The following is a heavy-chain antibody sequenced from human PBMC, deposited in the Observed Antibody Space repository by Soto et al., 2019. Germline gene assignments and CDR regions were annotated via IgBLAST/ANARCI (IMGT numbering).Heavy chain of an antibody. CDR2: ISSSGSTI. J-gene: IGHJ4*02. CDR1: GFTFSDYY. CDR3: AGARPDFWSGPPTY. Sequence: PGGSLRLSCAASGFTFSDYYMSWIRQAPGKGLEWVSYISSSGSTIYYADSVKGRFTISRDNAKNSLYLQMNSLRAEDTAVYYCAGARPDFWSGPPTYWGQGTLVTVSS. V-gene: IGHV3-11*01. D-gene: IGHD3-3*01.